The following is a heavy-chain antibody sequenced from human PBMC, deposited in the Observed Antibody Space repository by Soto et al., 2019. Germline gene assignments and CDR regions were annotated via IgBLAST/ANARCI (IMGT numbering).Heavy chain of an antibody. CDR3: ARGGAAMATVYYGMDV. V-gene: IGHV4-59*01. CDR2: IYYSGST. J-gene: IGHJ6*02. CDR1: GGSISSYY. D-gene: IGHD5-18*01. Sequence: QVQLQESGPGLVKPSETLSLTCTVSGGSISSYYWSWIRQPPGKGLEWIGYIYYSGSTNYNPSLRSPVTISVDTSKNQFSLKLSSVTAADTAVYYCARGGAAMATVYYGMDVWGQGTTVTVSS.